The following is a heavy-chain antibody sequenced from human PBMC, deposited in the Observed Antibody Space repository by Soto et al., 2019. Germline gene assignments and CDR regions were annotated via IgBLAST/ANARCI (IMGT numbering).Heavy chain of an antibody. J-gene: IGHJ4*02. CDR1: GFTFSSYW. V-gene: IGHV3-7*01. D-gene: IGHD4-17*01. CDR3: ARDRYGDYTKHFDY. CDR2: IKQDGSEK. Sequence: SGGSLRLSCAASGFTFSSYWMSWVRQAPWKGLEWLAHIKQDGSEKYYVDSVKGRFTISRDNAKNSLYLQMNSLRAEDTAVYYCARDRYGDYTKHFDYCGQGTRVTVSS.